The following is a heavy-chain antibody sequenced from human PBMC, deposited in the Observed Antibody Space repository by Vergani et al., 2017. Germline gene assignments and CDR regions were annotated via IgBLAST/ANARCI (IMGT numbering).Heavy chain of an antibody. V-gene: IGHV5-51*01. CDR3: ARRDKQLWADS. CDR1: SHTFQTYG. D-gene: IGHD1-1*01. J-gene: IGHJ4*02. CDR2: IYPGDSDT. Sequence: VQLVQSGAELKKPGASVSVSCKGSSHTFQTYGISWVRQAPGKGLEWMGIIYPGDSDTRYNPSFQGHVIMSVDKSIRTAYLQWTSLKASDTALYFCARRDKQLWADSWGEGTQVIVSS.